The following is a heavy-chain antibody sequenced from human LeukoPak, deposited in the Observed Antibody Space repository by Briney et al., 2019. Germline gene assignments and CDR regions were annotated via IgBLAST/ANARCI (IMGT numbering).Heavy chain of an antibody. CDR3: AKARYGDYGYYY. D-gene: IGHD4-17*01. J-gene: IGHJ4*02. V-gene: IGHV3-23*01. Sequence: GGSLRLSCAASGFTFSSYSMNWVRQAPGKGLEWVSTISGSGGRTYYADSVKGRFTISRDNSKNTLYLQMNSLRAEDTAVYYCAKARYGDYGYYYWGQGTLVTVSS. CDR1: GFTFSSYS. CDR2: ISGSGGRT.